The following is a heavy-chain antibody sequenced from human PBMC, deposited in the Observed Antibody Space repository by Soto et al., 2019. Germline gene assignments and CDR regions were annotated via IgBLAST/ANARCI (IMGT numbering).Heavy chain of an antibody. Sequence: QVQLVQSGAEVKKPGASVKVSCKASGYTFTSYVISWVRQAPGQGLEWMGWISAYNGNTNHAQKLQGRVTMTTDTSTSTAYMELRSLRSDDTAVYYCESYREQLVLYGMDVWGQGTTVTVSS. D-gene: IGHD6-13*01. CDR1: GYTFTSYV. V-gene: IGHV1-18*01. J-gene: IGHJ6*02. CDR3: ESYREQLVLYGMDV. CDR2: ISAYNGNT.